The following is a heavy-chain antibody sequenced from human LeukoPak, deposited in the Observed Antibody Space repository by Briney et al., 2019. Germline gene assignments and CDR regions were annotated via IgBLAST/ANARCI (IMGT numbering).Heavy chain of an antibody. V-gene: IGHV3-66*01. CDR2: IYSGGNT. D-gene: IGHD2-15*01. CDR1: GLTVSSRY. J-gene: IGHJ4*02. Sequence: GGSLRLSCVASGLTVSSRYMTWVRQAPGKGLEWLSVIYSGGNTYYVDSVKGRFTISRDNSKNTLYLQMNSLRAEDTAVYYCAKGGVVATSGILDYWGQGTLVTVSS. CDR3: AKGGVVATSGILDY.